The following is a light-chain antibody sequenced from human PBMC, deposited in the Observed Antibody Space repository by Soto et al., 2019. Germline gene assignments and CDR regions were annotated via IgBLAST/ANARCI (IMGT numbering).Light chain of an antibody. V-gene: IGKV1-39*01. CDR1: QSITSY. J-gene: IGKJ1*01. Sequence: DIPMTQSPSSLSASVGDRVTITCRASQSITSYLNWYQQKPGKAPKLLIYAASILQSGVPSRFSGGGSGTDFSLTISSLQPEDFATFYCQQSFSTPWTFGQGTKVEIK. CDR2: AAS. CDR3: QQSFSTPWT.